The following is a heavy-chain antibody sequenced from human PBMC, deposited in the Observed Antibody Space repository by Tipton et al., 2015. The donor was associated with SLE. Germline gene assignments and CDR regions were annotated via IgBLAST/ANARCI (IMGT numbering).Heavy chain of an antibody. D-gene: IGHD1-26*01. CDR2: IKSDGSTT. J-gene: IGHJ4*02. CDR3: ARDSGQSGGDD. Sequence: SLRLSCAASGFTFSSYWMHWVRQAPGKGLVWVSRIKSDGSTTGHADSVRGRFTTSRDNAKNTLYLQMNSLRAEDTAVYYCARDSGQSGGDDWGKGTVVTGS. V-gene: IGHV3-74*01. CDR1: GFTFSSYW.